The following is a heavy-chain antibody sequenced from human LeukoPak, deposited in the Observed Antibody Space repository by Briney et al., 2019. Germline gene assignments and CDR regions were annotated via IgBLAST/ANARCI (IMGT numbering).Heavy chain of an antibody. J-gene: IGHJ4*02. Sequence: GGSLRLSCAASGFTFSTYGMHWVRQAPGKGLEWVTFIRFDGSNKHYAGSVKGRFTISRDNAKNTLYLQMNSLRAEDTAVYYCARVYSYSDPMDHWGQGTLVTVSS. CDR3: ARVYSYSDPMDH. D-gene: IGHD1-26*01. V-gene: IGHV3-30*02. CDR2: IRFDGSNK. CDR1: GFTFSTYG.